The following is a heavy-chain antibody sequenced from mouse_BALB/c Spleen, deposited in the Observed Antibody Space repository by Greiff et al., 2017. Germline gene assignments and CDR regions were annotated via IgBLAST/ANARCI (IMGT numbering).Heavy chain of an antibody. Sequence: QVQLKESAAELARPGASVKMSCKASGYTFTSYTMHWVKQRPGQGLEWIGYINPSSGYTEYNQKFKDKTTLTADKSSSTAYMQLSSLTSEDSAVYYCARREGPYYAMDYWGQGTSVTVSS. D-gene: IGHD3-3*01. CDR2: INPSSGYT. V-gene: IGHV1-4*02. CDR3: ARREGPYYAMDY. CDR1: GYTFTSYT. J-gene: IGHJ4*01.